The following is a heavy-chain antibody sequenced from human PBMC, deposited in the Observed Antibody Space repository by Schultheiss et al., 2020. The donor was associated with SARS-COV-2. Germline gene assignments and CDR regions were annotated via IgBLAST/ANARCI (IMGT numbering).Heavy chain of an antibody. CDR1: GFTFSSYA. CDR2: ISYDGSNK. Sequence: GESLKISCAASGFTFSSYAMHWVRQAPGKGLEWVAVISYDGSNKYYADSVKGRFTISRDNSKNTLYLQMNSLRAEDTAVYYCAKDLRAVVVVAAIGAFDIWGQGTMVTVSS. D-gene: IGHD2-15*01. CDR3: AKDLRAVVVVAAIGAFDI. J-gene: IGHJ3*02. V-gene: IGHV3-30-3*01.